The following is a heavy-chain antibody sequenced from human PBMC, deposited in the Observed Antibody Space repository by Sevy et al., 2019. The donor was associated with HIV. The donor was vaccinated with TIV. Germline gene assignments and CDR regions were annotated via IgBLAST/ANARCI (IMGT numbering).Heavy chain of an antibody. CDR3: AKDPGIRGVKPYYFDY. D-gene: IGHD3-10*01. V-gene: IGHV3-23*01. CDR1: GFTFSSYA. CDR2: ISGSGGST. Sequence: RGSLRLSCAASGFTFSSYAMSWVRQAPGKGLEWVSAISGSGGSTYYADSVKGRFTISRDNSKNTLYLQMNSLRAEDTAVYYCAKDPGIRGVKPYYFDYWGQGTLVTVSS. J-gene: IGHJ4*02.